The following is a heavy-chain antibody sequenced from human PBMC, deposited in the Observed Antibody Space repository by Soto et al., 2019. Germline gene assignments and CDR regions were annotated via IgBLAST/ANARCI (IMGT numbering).Heavy chain of an antibody. CDR2: VSGSGGST. V-gene: IGHV3-23*01. Sequence: GGSLRLACAASGFTFSSYAMSWVRQAPGKGLGWVSAVSGSGGSTYYAGSVKGRLTISRDNTTNKLYLQMNSLRDEDTAVYYCAKDGRVLRFLEWLPLPDGMDVWGQGTTVTVSS. CDR3: AKDGRVLRFLEWLPLPDGMDV. J-gene: IGHJ6*02. CDR1: GFTFSSYA. D-gene: IGHD3-3*01.